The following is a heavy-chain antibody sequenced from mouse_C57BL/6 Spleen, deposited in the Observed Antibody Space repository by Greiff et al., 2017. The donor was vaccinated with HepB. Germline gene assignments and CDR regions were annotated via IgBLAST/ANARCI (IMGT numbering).Heavy chain of an antibody. Sequence: VQGVESGAELARPGASVKMSCKASGYTFTSYTMHWVNQRPGQGLEWIGYINPSSGYTKYNQKFKDKATLTADKSSSTAYMQLSSLTSEDSAVYYCARTHERWGQGTTLTVSS. J-gene: IGHJ2*01. CDR3: ARTHER. CDR2: INPSSGYT. V-gene: IGHV1-4*01. CDR1: GYTFTSYT.